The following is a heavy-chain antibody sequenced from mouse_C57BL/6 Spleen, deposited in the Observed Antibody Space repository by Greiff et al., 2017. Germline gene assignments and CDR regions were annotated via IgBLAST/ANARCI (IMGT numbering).Heavy chain of an antibody. CDR1: GYTFTGYW. Sequence: QVQLQQSGAELMKPGASVKLSCKATGYTFTGYWIEWVKQRPGHGLEWIGEILPGSGSTNYNAKFKGKATFTADTSSNTAYMQLSSLTTEDSAIYYCARCYYGTQFFYAMDYWGQGTSGTGSS. J-gene: IGHJ4*01. V-gene: IGHV1-9*01. D-gene: IGHD1-1*01. CDR2: ILPGSGST. CDR3: ARCYYGTQFFYAMDY.